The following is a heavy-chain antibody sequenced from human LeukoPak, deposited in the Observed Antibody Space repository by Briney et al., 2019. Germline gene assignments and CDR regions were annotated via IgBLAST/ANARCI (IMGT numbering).Heavy chain of an antibody. CDR2: INNDGSST. D-gene: IGHD1-20*01. J-gene: IGHJ3*02. Sequence: PGGSLRLSCAASGFTFSSDWMHWVRQAPGEGLVWVSRINNDGSSTYYADSVKGRFTISRDNAKNTLSLQMNSPRAEDTAVYYCARALTGTRNAFDIWGQGTMVIVSS. CDR3: ARALTGTRNAFDI. V-gene: IGHV3-74*01. CDR1: GFTFSSDW.